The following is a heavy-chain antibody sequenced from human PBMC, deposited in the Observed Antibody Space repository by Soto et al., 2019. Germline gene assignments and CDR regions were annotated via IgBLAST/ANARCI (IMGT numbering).Heavy chain of an antibody. CDR3: ERDPYITMGNI. CDR2: IYYSGST. Sequence: PSETLSLTCTVSGGSISSYYWSWIRQPPGKGLEWIGYIYYSGSTNYNPSLKSRVTISVDTSKNQFSLKLSSVTAADTAVYYCERDPYITMGNIWGQGTMVTVSS. D-gene: IGHD3-10*01. V-gene: IGHV4-59*01. CDR1: GGSISSYY. J-gene: IGHJ3*02.